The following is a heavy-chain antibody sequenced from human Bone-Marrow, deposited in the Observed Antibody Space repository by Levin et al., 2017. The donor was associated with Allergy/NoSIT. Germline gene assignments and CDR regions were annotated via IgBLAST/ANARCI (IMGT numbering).Heavy chain of an antibody. D-gene: IGHD5-24*01. CDR1: GFTFSDYY. Sequence: AGGSLRLSCAASGFTFSDYYMSWIRQAPGKGLEWVSYISSSGSTIYYADSVKGRFTISRDNAKNSLYLQMNSLRAEDTAVYYCARDGAHGYNNYYYYGMDVWGQGTTVTVSS. J-gene: IGHJ6*02. CDR2: ISSSGSTI. V-gene: IGHV3-11*01. CDR3: ARDGAHGYNNYYYYGMDV.